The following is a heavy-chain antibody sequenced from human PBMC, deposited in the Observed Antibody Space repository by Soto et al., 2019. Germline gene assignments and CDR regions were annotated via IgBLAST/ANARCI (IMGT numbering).Heavy chain of an antibody. J-gene: IGHJ4*02. CDR2: ACHSGST. CDR1: GGFTSTNNW. CDR3: ARSPPSSYYGGSGTFDY. D-gene: IGHD3-10*01. Sequence: QLQLQESGPGLVRPSGTLSLTCAVSGGFTSTNNWWSWVRQPPGKGLGWIGDACHSGSTEYNPSLKSRVSISVDKSKNQISLKLTSATAADTAVYYCARSPPSSYYGGSGTFDYWGQGTLVTVSS. V-gene: IGHV4-4*02.